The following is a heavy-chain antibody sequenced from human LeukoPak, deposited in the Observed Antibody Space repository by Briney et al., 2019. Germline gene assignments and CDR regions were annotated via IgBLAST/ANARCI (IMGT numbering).Heavy chain of an antibody. CDR3: AGGRYDWNDVGYFDY. CDR2: IFGNGRTT. J-gene: IGHJ4*02. D-gene: IGHD1-1*01. Sequence: GGSLRLSCAASGFTFSTFAMSWVRQAPGKGLEWVSAIFGNGRTTYYADSVKGRFTISRDNSKNTLYLQMNSLRAEDTAVYYCAGGRYDWNDVGYFDYWGQGTLVSVSS. CDR1: GFTFSTFA. V-gene: IGHV3-23*01.